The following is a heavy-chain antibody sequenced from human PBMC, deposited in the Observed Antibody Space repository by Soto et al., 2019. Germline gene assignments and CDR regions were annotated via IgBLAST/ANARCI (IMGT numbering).Heavy chain of an antibody. CDR3: ARGPSSIGAVAAIDY. J-gene: IGHJ4*02. CDR1: GFTFSSYS. Sequence: SGGSLRLSCAASGFTFSSYSMNWVRQAPGKGLEWVSYISSSSSTIYYADSVKGRFTISRDNAKNSLYLQMNSLRDEDTAVYYCARGPSSIGAVAAIDYWGQGTLVTVSS. CDR2: ISSSSSTI. D-gene: IGHD6-19*01. V-gene: IGHV3-48*02.